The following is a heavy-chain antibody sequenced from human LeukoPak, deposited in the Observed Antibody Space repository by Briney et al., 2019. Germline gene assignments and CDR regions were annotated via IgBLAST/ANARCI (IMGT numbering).Heavy chain of an antibody. V-gene: IGHV1-18*04. CDR3: ARDRLSDILTGYQGPFGY. D-gene: IGHD3-9*01. J-gene: IGHJ4*02. Sequence: ASVTVSFKASGYTFTIYGISWVRQAPGQGLEWMGWISAYNGNTNYAQKLQGRVTMTTDTSTSTAYMELRSLRSDDTAVYYCARDRLSDILTGYQGPFGYWGQGTLVTVSS. CDR2: ISAYNGNT. CDR1: GYTFTIYG.